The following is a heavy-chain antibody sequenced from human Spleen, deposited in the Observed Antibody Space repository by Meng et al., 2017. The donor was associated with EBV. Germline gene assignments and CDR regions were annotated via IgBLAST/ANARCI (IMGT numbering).Heavy chain of an antibody. D-gene: IGHD3-10*01. CDR2: IYWDDDR. CDR1: GFARSTIGGA. CDR3: AHKREKLLYYFDS. Sequence: TLKNPVSSVIKPTKPSPMTCPFSGFARSTIGGAEGWSRWPPGKALEWLAVIYWDDDRRYNPSLKSRLTITKDTSKNQVVLTMANLDPVDTATYYCAHKREKLLYYFDSWGPGTLVTVSS. J-gene: IGHJ4*02. V-gene: IGHV2-5*02.